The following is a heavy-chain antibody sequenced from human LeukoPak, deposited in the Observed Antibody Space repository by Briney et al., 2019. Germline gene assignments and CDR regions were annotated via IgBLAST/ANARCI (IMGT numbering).Heavy chain of an antibody. CDR2: FDPEYGEK. CDR1: GYTLTELS. CDR3: AAWIVGARGFDH. J-gene: IGHJ4*02. D-gene: IGHD1-26*01. Sequence: RWASVKVSCKVSGYTLTELSMHWVRQAPGKGLEWMGGFDPEYGEKMYTQKFQDRVTMAEDTSTDTAYMELSSLRSEDTAVYFCAAWIVGARGFDHWGQGTLVTVSS. V-gene: IGHV1-24*01.